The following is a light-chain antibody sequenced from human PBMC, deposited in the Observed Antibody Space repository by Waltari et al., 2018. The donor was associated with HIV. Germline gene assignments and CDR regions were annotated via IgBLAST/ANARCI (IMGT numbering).Light chain of an antibody. CDR3: CSDAGSSTALYV. V-gene: IGLV2-23*02. CDR2: AVT. J-gene: IGLJ1*01. Sequence: QSALTQPASVSGSPGQSITLSCTGTRSDVGGSNLVSWSQQNPGKAPTLMMYAVTKRPSGVSKRVSGSQSGNTASLTIAGLQAETEADYYGCSDAGSSTALYVFGPGTKVTV. CDR1: RSDVGGSNL.